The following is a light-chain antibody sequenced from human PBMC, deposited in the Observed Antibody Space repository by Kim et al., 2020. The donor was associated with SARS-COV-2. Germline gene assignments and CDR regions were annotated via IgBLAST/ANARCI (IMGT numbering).Light chain of an antibody. CDR2: RAS. J-gene: IGKJ1*01. CDR1: QSINNW. Sequence: DIQMTQSPSTLSASVGDRITITCRASQSINNWLAWYQQKPGKAPKLLLYRASSLVSGVSSRFSGSGSGTEFTLTISRLQPDDFASYHCQQYNYSSWTFGQGTNVDIK. V-gene: IGKV1-5*03. CDR3: QQYNYSSWT.